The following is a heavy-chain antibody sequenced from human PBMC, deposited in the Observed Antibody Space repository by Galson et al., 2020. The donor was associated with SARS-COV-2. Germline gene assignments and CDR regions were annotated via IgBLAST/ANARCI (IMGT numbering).Heavy chain of an antibody. CDR3: GKDQHDYGNGDDAFDM. CDR2: IRYDGSNK. CDR1: AFTFSTYG. D-gene: IGHD2-8*01. V-gene: IGHV3-30*02. J-gene: IGHJ3*02. Sequence: GGSLRLSCAASAFTFSTYGMHWVRQTPAKGLEWVAFIRYDGSNKYYADSVKGRFTISRDNSKNTLSLQMNSLRAEYTAHYYCGKDQHDYGNGDDAFDMWGQGTRVTVSA.